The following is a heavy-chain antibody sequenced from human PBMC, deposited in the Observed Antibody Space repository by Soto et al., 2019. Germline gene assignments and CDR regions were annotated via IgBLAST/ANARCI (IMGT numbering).Heavy chain of an antibody. D-gene: IGHD1-1*01. CDR3: ARGGNGGTAFRGFLAY. J-gene: IGHJ4*02. V-gene: IGHV3-33*08. CDR2: IRFDGTDE. Sequence: PGGSLRLSCAASGFTFTGYGMHWVRQTPGKGLEWVAVIRFDGTDEHYADSVKGRFTISRDNSKNMLYLQMNSLRVEDTALYYCARGGNGGTAFRGFLAYWGQGTLVTVSS. CDR1: GFTFTGYG.